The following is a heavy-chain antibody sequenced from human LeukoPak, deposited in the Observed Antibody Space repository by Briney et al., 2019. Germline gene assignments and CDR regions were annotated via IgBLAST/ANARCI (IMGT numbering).Heavy chain of an antibody. J-gene: IGHJ3*02. D-gene: IGHD4-17*01. CDR1: GSIFTRYD. V-gene: IGHV1-8*01. Sequence: ASVKLSCSAAGSIFTRYDINWLREAAGLGVEWLGWTNPNSGNTGSEQKFQVRVTMTRTTYISTGTMYLCRLRAGDPDVRHCSRVLGASACDIWGEGTMVTVSS. CDR3: SRVLGASACDI. CDR2: TNPNSGNT.